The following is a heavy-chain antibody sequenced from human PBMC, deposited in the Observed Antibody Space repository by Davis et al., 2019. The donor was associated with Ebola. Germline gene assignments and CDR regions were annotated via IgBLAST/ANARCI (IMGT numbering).Heavy chain of an antibody. CDR2: LNTNTGNP. CDR1: GYTFTSYA. CDR3: ARVRDIVVVPAAMPAYGYYGMDV. J-gene: IGHJ6*04. D-gene: IGHD2-2*01. Sequence: AASVKVSCKASGYTFTSYAMNWVRQAPGQGLEWMGWLNTNTGNPTYAQGFTGRFVFSLDASVSTAYLQISSLKAEDTAVYYCARVRDIVVVPAAMPAYGYYGMDVWGKGTTVTVSS. V-gene: IGHV7-4-1*02.